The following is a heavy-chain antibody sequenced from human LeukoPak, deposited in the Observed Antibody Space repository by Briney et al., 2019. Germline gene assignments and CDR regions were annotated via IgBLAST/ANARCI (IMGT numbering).Heavy chain of an antibody. J-gene: IGHJ4*02. V-gene: IGHV3-21*04. CDR1: GFTFSSYS. CDR2: ISSSSSYI. D-gene: IGHD4-17*01. Sequence: GGSLRLSCAASGFTFSSYSMNWVRQAPGKGLEWVSSISSSSSYIYYADSVKGRFTISRDNAKNSLYLQMNSLRAEDTAVYYCAKETTVTTFIDYWGQGTLVTVSS. CDR3: AKETTVTTFIDY.